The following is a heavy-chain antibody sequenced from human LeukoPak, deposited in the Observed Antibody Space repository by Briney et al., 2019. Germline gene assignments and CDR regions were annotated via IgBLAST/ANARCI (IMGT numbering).Heavy chain of an antibody. Sequence: PGGSLRLSCAASGFTFRDYYMSWIRQAPGKGLERVSYISSSGNTMYYTDSVKGRFTMSRDNAKNSLYLQMNSLRAEDTAVYYCARDYYDSSGYYYPPPYYYMDVWGKGTTVTVSS. CDR2: ISSSGNTM. D-gene: IGHD3-22*01. J-gene: IGHJ6*03. CDR3: ARDYYDSSGYYYPPPYYYMDV. CDR1: GFTFRDYY. V-gene: IGHV3-11*04.